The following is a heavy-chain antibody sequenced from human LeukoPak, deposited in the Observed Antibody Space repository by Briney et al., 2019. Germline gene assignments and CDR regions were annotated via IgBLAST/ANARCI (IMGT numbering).Heavy chain of an antibody. CDR1: GFTFSSYE. CDR3: ARDLGL. Sequence: GGSLRLSCAASGFTFSSYEMNWVRQAPGKGLEWVSYISTSSTTIYYADSVKGRFTISRDNAKNSLYLQMKSLRAEDTAVYYCARDLGLWGRGTQVTVSS. V-gene: IGHV3-48*01. CDR2: ISTSSTTI. D-gene: IGHD3-16*01. J-gene: IGHJ2*01.